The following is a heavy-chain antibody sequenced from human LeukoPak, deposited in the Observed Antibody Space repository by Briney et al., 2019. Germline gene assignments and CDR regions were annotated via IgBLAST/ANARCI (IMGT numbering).Heavy chain of an antibody. Sequence: SETLSPTCTVSGGSISSYYWSWIRQPPGKGLEWIGYIYYSGSTNYNPSLKSRVTISVDTSKNQFSLKLSSVTAADTAVYYCARDEYNWFDPWGQGTLVTVSS. CDR1: GGSISSYY. J-gene: IGHJ5*02. CDR2: IYYSGST. V-gene: IGHV4-59*01. CDR3: ARDEYNWFDP.